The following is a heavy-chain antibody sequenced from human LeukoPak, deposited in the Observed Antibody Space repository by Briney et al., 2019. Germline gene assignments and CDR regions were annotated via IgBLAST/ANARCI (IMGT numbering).Heavy chain of an antibody. CDR1: GYTFTDYY. D-gene: IGHD3-10*01. V-gene: IGHV1-2*02. CDR3: ARDYASGSYQPLDY. CDR2: INPNSGDT. J-gene: IGHJ4*02. Sequence: ASVKVSCKASGYTFTDYYMHWVRQAPGQGLEWMGWINPNSGDTSYAQNFQGRVTMTRDTSITTAYMELSWLSSDDTAVYYCARDYASGSYQPLDYWGQGTLVTVSS.